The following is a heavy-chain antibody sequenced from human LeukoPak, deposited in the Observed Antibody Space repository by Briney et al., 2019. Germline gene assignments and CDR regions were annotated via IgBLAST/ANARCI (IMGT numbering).Heavy chain of an antibody. J-gene: IGHJ6*02. CDR2: ISAYNGNT. Sequence: ASVKVSCKASGYTFTSYGISWVRQAPGQGLEWMGWISAYNGNTNCAQKLQGRVTMTTDTSTSTAYMELRRQRSDDTAVYYCARLVVPAALNGMDVWGQGTTDTVSS. CDR3: ARLVVPAALNGMDV. V-gene: IGHV1-18*01. D-gene: IGHD2-2*01. CDR1: GYTFTSYG.